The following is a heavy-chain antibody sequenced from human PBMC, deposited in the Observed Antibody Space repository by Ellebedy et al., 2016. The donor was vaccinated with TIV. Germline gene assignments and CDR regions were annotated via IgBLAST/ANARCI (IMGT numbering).Heavy chain of an antibody. CDR3: ARRLYGDFANWFDP. CDR1: GLSPASSGVG. V-gene: IGHV2-5*02. CDR2: LYWDVRK. D-gene: IGHD4-17*01. J-gene: IGHJ5*02. Sequence: SGPTLVTPTPTRTLTCTFSGLSPASSGVGVGWIRHPPGKAPEWLAPLYWDVRKYCQPSLKSRLTIATDTSKNQVVLTMTNMDPVDTATYSCARRLYGDFANWFDPWGQGTLVTVSS.